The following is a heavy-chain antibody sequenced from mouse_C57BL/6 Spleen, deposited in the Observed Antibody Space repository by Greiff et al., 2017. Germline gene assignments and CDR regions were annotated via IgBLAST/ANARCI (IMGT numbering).Heavy chain of an antibody. CDR3: ARENWDDYAMDY. Sequence: QVTLKVSGAELARPGASVKLSCKASGYTFTSYGISWVKQRTGQGLEWIGEIYPRSGNTYYNEKFKGKATLTADKSSSTAYMELRSLTSEDSAVYFCARENWDDYAMDYWGQGTSVTVSS. J-gene: IGHJ4*01. CDR2: IYPRSGNT. D-gene: IGHD4-1*01. V-gene: IGHV1-81*01. CDR1: GYTFTSYG.